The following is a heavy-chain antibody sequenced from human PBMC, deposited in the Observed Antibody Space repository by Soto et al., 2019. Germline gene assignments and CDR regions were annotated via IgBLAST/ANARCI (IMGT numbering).Heavy chain of an antibody. D-gene: IGHD3-22*01. CDR2: IDPSDSQT. V-gene: IGHV5-10-1*01. CDR1: VNSFAGYW. Sequence: GESLKISCKGSVNSFAGYWITWVRQKPGKGLEWLGRIDPSDSQTYYSTSFRCHGTISVTKSITTVFLQWSSLRASDTAMYYCARQIYYSDTGPNFQYYFDSWGQGTPVTVSS. J-gene: IGHJ4*02. CDR3: ARQIYYSDTGPNFQYYFDS.